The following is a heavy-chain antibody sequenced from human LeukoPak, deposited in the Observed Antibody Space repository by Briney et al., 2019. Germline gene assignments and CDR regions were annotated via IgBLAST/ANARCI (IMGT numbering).Heavy chain of an antibody. Sequence: GGSLRLSCAASGFTFSSYGMHWVRQAPGKGPEWLAVIWYDGSNIYYADPVKGRFAISRDNSKNTLYLQINSLRAEDTAVYYCARARNDYDTSSFSALDYWGQGTLVTVSS. CDR2: IWYDGSNI. V-gene: IGHV3-33*01. CDR1: GFTFSSYG. J-gene: IGHJ4*02. CDR3: ARARNDYDTSSFSALDY. D-gene: IGHD3-22*01.